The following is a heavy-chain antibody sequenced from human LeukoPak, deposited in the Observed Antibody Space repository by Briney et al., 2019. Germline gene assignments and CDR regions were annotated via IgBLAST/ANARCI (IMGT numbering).Heavy chain of an antibody. D-gene: IGHD3-10*01. V-gene: IGHV4-39*07. CDR3: XRVXLFGXAPYYYYYYMDV. CDR1: GGSISSSSYY. Sequence: SETLSLTCTVSGGSISSSSYYWGWIRQPPGKGLEWIVSIYYSGSTYYNPSRKSRFTISVDTSKNQFSLKLRSVAAADRAVYYXXRVXLFGXAPYYYYYYMDVWGKETTVTVSS. J-gene: IGHJ6*03. CDR2: IYYSGST.